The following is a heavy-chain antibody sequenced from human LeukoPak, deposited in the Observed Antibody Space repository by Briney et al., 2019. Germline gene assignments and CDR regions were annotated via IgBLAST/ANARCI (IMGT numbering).Heavy chain of an antibody. CDR3: GTWTTVASYFDY. CDR1: GFTFSSYW. CDR2: INSDGSNT. V-gene: IGHV3-74*01. Sequence: TGGSLRLSCAASGFTFSSYWMHWVRQAPGKGLVWVSHINSDGSNTVYADSVKGRFTISRDNAKNSLYLQMNSLRAEDTAVYYCGTWTTVASYFDYWGQGTLVTVSS. J-gene: IGHJ4*02. D-gene: IGHD4-17*01.